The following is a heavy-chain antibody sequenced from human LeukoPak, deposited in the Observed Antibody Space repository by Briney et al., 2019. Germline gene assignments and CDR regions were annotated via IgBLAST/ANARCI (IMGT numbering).Heavy chain of an antibody. CDR3: ANVRVG. CDR1: GFTFSSHW. Sequence: GGSLRLSCAASGFTFSSHWMDWVRQAPGKGLEWVANIKQDGSESYCLDSVKGRFTISRDNAKSSLYLQMNSLRAEDTVVYYCANVRVGWGQGTLVTVSS. CDR2: IKQDGSES. J-gene: IGHJ4*02. V-gene: IGHV3-7*01. D-gene: IGHD2-8*02.